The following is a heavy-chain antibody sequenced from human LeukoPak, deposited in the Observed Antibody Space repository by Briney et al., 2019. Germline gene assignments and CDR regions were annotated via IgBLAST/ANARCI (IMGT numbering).Heavy chain of an antibody. CDR3: ARERSYFYDSNPDYFDY. CDR1: GFTFDAYS. J-gene: IGHJ4*02. Sequence: GGSLRLSCAASGFTFDAYSMSWGRQAPGKGLEWVSGINWNGGSTGYADSVKGRFTISRDNAKNSLYLQMNSLRAGDTALYYCARERSYFYDSNPDYFDYWGQGTLVTVSS. CDR2: INWNGGST. V-gene: IGHV3-20*04. D-gene: IGHD3-22*01.